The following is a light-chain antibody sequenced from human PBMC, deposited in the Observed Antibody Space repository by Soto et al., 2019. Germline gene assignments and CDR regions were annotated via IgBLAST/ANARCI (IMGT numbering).Light chain of an antibody. Sequence: DIQMTQSPSTLSASVGDRVTITCRASQSISSWLAWYQQKPGKAPKLLIYDASSLESGVPSRFSGSGSGTESTLTISSLQPDDFATYYYQQYNSYSPAFGGGTKVEIK. CDR3: QQYNSYSPA. J-gene: IGKJ4*01. CDR2: DAS. V-gene: IGKV1-5*01. CDR1: QSISSW.